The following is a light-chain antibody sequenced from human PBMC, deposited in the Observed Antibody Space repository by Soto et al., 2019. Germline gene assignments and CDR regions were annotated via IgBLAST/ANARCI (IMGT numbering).Light chain of an antibody. CDR3: SSYTSSSTYV. CDR2: EVS. V-gene: IGLV2-14*01. Sequence: SVLTQPGSVSGSPGQSITISCTGTSSDVGGYNYVSWYQQHPGKAPKLMIYEVSNRPSGVSNRFSGSKSGNTASLTISGLQAEDEADYYCSSYTSSSTYVCGTGTKVTVL. J-gene: IGLJ1*01. CDR1: SSDVGGYNY.